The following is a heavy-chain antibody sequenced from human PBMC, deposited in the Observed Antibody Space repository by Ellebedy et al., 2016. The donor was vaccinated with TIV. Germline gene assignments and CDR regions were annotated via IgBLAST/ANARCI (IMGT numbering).Heavy chain of an antibody. Sequence: GGSLRLSCAASGFTFNSYAMHWVRQAPGKGLEYVSAISSNGGSTYYANSVKGRFTISRDNSKNTLYLQMGSLRAEDMAVYYCARSYGDYDHFDYWGQGTLVTVSS. CDR3: ARSYGDYDHFDY. D-gene: IGHD4-17*01. CDR2: ISSNGGST. J-gene: IGHJ4*02. CDR1: GFTFNSYA. V-gene: IGHV3-64*01.